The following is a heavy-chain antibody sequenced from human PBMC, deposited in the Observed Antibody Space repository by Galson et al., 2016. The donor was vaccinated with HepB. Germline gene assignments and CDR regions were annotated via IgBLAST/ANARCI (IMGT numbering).Heavy chain of an antibody. CDR1: GFTFDDYA. V-gene: IGHV3-9*01. CDR2: ISWNSGRV. CDR3: AKDLSPYYDSRSYYPRMDV. J-gene: IGHJ6*02. D-gene: IGHD3-10*01. Sequence: SLRLSCAASGFTFDDYAMHWVRQGPGKGLEWVSRISWNSGRVDYAGSVKGRFTISRDNAKNSLYLQMNSLRAEDTALYYCAKDLSPYYDSRSYYPRMDVRGQGATVTVSS.